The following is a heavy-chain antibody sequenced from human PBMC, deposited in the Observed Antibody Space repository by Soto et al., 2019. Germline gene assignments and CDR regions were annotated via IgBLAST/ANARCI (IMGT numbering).Heavy chain of an antibody. D-gene: IGHD3-22*01. J-gene: IGHJ4*02. CDR2: INPSGGST. CDR1: GYGLIRCD. Sequence: GASVTVSCTASGYGLIRCDIRCMRQAPGQGLEWMGLINPSGGSTIYAQKFQGRVTMTRDTSTSTVYMDLSSLRSEDTAVYYCATSPYSSGYYYAIDYWGQGTQVTVSS. CDR3: ATSPYSSGYYYAIDY. V-gene: IGHV1-46*01.